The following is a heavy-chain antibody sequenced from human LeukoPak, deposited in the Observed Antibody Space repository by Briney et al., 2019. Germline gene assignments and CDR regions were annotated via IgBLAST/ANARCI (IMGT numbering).Heavy chain of an antibody. V-gene: IGHV3-53*05. CDR1: GFTVSNNY. CDR3: ARILSYDSSGYYSPRFDY. D-gene: IGHD3-22*01. CDR2: IFSGGGT. J-gene: IGHJ4*02. Sequence: GGSLRLSCAASGFTVSNNYMSWVRQAPGKGLEWVSVIFSGGGTTYAQKFQGRVTMTRDTSTSIVYMELSSLRSEDTAVYYCARILSYDSSGYYSPRFDYWGQGTLVTVSS.